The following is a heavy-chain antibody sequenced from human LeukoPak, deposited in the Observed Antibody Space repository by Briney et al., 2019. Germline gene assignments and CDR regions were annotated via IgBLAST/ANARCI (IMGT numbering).Heavy chain of an antibody. CDR1: GFTFRRYA. CDR2: ISGSGGST. V-gene: IGHV3-23*01. Sequence: GGSLRLSCAASGFTFRRYAMSWVRQAPGKGLEWVSAISGSGGSTYYADSVKGRFTTSRDNSKNTLYLQMNSLRAEDTAVYYCAKEDISGWYDYWGQGTLVTVSS. CDR3: AKEDISGWYDY. J-gene: IGHJ4*02. D-gene: IGHD6-19*01.